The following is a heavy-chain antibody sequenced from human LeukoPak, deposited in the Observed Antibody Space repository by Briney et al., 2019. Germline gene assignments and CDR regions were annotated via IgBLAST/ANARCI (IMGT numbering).Heavy chain of an antibody. V-gene: IGHV1-69*13. CDR2: IIPIFGTA. CDR3: ARGLSPYVSTDAFDI. CDR1: GGTFSSYA. J-gene: IGHJ3*02. D-gene: IGHD3-16*01. Sequence: SVNVSCKASGGTFSSYAISWVRQAPGQGLEWMGGIIPIFGTANYAQKFQGRVTITADESTSTAYMELSSLRSEDTAVYYCARGLSPYVSTDAFDIWGQGTMVTVSS.